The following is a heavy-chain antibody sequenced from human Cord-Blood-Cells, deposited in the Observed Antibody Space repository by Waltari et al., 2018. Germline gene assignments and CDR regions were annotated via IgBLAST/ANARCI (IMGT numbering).Heavy chain of an antibody. CDR2: INPNSGGT. Sequence: QVQLVQSGAEVKKPGASVKVSCKASGYTFTGYYMPWVRQAPGQGLEWMGWINPNSGGTNYAQKFQGWVTMTRDTSISTAYMELSRLRSDDTAVYYCARVKGPLTGDYYYYGMDVWGQGTTVTVSS. D-gene: IGHD7-27*01. CDR3: ARVKGPLTGDYYYYGMDV. V-gene: IGHV1-2*04. J-gene: IGHJ6*02. CDR1: GYTFTGYY.